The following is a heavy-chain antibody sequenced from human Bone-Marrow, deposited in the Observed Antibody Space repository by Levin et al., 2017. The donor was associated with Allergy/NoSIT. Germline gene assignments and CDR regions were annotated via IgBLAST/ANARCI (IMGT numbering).Heavy chain of an antibody. J-gene: IGHJ4*02. CDR3: AKDGGAYDYDSSHIDY. CDR2: ISWNSGSI. CDR1: GFTFDDYA. Sequence: GGSLRLSCAASGFTFDDYAMHWVRQAPGKGLEWVSGISWNSGSIGYADSVKGRFTISRDNAKNSLYLQMNSLRAEDTALYYCAKDGGAYDYDSSHIDYWGQGTLVTVSS. D-gene: IGHD3-22*01. V-gene: IGHV3-9*01.